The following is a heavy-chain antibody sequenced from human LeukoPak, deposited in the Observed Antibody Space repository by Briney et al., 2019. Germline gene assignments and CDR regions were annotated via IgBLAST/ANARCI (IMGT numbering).Heavy chain of an antibody. Sequence: SETLSLTCTVSGYSISSVYSWGWIRQPPGKGLEWIGSIYHSGSTYYNPSLKSRVTMSVDTSKNQFSLQLNSVTPEDTAVYYCARAPYYYDGSGYYSFDSWGQGTLVTVSS. D-gene: IGHD3-22*01. V-gene: IGHV4-38-2*02. CDR3: ARAPYYYDGSGYYSFDS. J-gene: IGHJ4*02. CDR2: IYHSGST. CDR1: GYSISSVYS.